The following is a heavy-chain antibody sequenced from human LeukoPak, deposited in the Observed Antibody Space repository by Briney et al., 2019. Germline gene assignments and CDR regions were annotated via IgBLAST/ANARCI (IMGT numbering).Heavy chain of an antibody. CDR1: GCSISSGYY. V-gene: IGHV4-38-2*01. Sequence: SETLSLTCAVSGCSISSGYYWGWIRQPPGKGLEWIGSIYHSGSTYYNPSLKSRVTISVDTSKNQFSLKLSSVTAADTAVYYCARGVVVAATPVSPPFFDYWGQGTLVTVSS. D-gene: IGHD2-15*01. J-gene: IGHJ4*02. CDR3: ARGVVVAATPVSPPFFDY. CDR2: IYHSGST.